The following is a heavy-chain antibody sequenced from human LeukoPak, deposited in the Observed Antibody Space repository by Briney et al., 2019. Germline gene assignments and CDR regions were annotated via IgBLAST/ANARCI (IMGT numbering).Heavy chain of an antibody. Sequence: GGSLRLSCAASGFTFDDYAMHWVRQAPGKGLEWVSGISWNSGSIGYADSVKGRFTISRDNAKNSLYLQMNSLRAEDPALYYCAKEMATTPCFDYWGQGTLVTVSS. J-gene: IGHJ4*02. D-gene: IGHD5-24*01. CDR1: GFTFDDYA. CDR3: AKEMATTPCFDY. CDR2: ISWNSGSI. V-gene: IGHV3-9*01.